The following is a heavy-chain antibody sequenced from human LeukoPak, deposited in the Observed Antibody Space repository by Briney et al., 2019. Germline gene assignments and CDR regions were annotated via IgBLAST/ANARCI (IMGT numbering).Heavy chain of an antibody. CDR2: IYTSGST. CDR3: ARASDIVATMGFL. V-gene: IGHV4-61*02. J-gene: IGHJ4*02. CDR1: GGSISSGSYY. D-gene: IGHD5-12*01. Sequence: SQTLSLTCTVSGGSISSGSYYWSWIRQPAGKGLEWIGRIYTSGSTNYNPSLKSRVTISVDTSKNQFSLKLSSVTAADTAVYYCARASDIVATMGFLWGQGTLVTVSS.